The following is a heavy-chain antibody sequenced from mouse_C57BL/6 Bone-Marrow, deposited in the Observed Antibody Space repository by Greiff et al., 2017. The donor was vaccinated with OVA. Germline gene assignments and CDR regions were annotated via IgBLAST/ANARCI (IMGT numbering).Heavy chain of an antibody. J-gene: IGHJ3*01. V-gene: IGHV1-9*01. CDR1: GYTFTGYW. CDR3: ARAGGYYGSSLAY. Sequence: QVQLQQSGAELMKPGASVKLSCKATGYTFTGYWIEWVKQRPGHGLEWIGEILPGSGSTNYNEKFKGKATFTAATSSNTAYMQLSSLTTEDSAIYYCARAGGYYGSSLAYWGQGTLVTVSA. CDR2: ILPGSGST. D-gene: IGHD1-1*01.